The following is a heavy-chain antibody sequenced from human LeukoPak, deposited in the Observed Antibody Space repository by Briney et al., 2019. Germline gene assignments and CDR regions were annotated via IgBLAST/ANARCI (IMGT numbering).Heavy chain of an antibody. D-gene: IGHD5-12*01. CDR3: AKDKATMDYYGMDV. V-gene: IGHV3-23*01. Sequence: GGSLRLSCAASGFTFSTYWMTWVRQAPGKGLEWVSAISGSGGSTYYADSVKGRFTISRDNSKNTLYLQMHSLRAEDTAVYYCAKDKATMDYYGMDVWGKGTTVTVSS. CDR2: ISGSGGST. J-gene: IGHJ6*04. CDR1: GFTFSTYW.